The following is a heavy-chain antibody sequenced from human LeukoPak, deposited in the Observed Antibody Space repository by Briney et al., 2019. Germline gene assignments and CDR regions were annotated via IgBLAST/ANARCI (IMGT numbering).Heavy chain of an antibody. D-gene: IGHD5-18*01. CDR2: ISAYNGAS. V-gene: IGHV1-18*04. CDR1: GYTFTGYY. J-gene: IGHJ6*03. CDR3: AREGFTATGVNYYYHMDV. Sequence: ASVKVSCKASGYTFTGYYMHWVRQAPGQGLEWMGWISAYNGASNYAQKLQGRVTMTTDASTDTVYMELRSLRSDDTAVYFRAREGFTATGVNYYYHMDVWGEGTSVTVSS.